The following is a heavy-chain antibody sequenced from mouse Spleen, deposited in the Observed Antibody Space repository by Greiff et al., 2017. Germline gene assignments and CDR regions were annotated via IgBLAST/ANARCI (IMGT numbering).Heavy chain of an antibody. D-gene: IGHD1-1*02. CDR2: ISNGGGST. J-gene: IGHJ3*01. Sequence: EVKLEESGGGLVQPGGSLKLSCAASGFTFSDYYMYWVRQTPEKRLEWVAYISNGGGSTYYPDTVKGRFPISRDNAKNTLYLQMSRLKSEDTAMYYCARQYGLAYWGQGTLVTVSA. CDR3: ARQYGLAY. V-gene: IGHV5-12*01. CDR1: GFTFSDYY.